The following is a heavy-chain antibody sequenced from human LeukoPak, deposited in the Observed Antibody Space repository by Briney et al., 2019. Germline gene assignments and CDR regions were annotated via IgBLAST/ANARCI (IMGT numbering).Heavy chain of an antibody. CDR1: GGSISSYY. CDR3: ARGYMVRGVIITDY. J-gene: IGHJ4*02. Sequence: SETLSLTCTVSGGSISSYYWSWIRQPPGKGLEWIGRIYTSGSTNYNPSLKSRVTISVDTSKNQFSLKLSSVTAADTAVYYCARGYMVRGVIITDYWGQGTLVTVSS. D-gene: IGHD3-10*01. CDR2: IYTSGST. V-gene: IGHV4-4*08.